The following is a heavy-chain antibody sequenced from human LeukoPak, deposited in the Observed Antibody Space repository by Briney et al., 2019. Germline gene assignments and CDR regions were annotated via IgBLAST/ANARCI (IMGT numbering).Heavy chain of an antibody. CDR1: GYTFTGYY. V-gene: IGHV1-2*02. CDR2: INPNSGGT. Sequence: GASVKVSCKASGYTFTGYYMHWVQQAPGQGLEWMGWINPNSGGTNYAQKFQGRVTMTRNTSISTAYMELSSLRSEDTAVYYCAREGFYGSGIPSTFYYYMDVWGKGTTVTISS. CDR3: AREGFYGSGIPSTFYYYMDV. J-gene: IGHJ6*03. D-gene: IGHD3-10*01.